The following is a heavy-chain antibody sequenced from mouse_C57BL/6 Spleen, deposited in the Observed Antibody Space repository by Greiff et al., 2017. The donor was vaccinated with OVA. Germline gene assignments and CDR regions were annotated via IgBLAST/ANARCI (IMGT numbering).Heavy chain of an antibody. J-gene: IGHJ4*01. Sequence: VQLQQPGAELVRPGSSVKLSCKASGYTFTSYWMHWVKQRPIQGLEWIGNIDPSDSETHYNQKFKDKATLTVDKSSSTAYMQLSSLTSEDSAVYYGARSPLGHYAMDYWGQGTSVTVSS. CDR2: IDPSDSET. CDR1: GYTFTSYW. V-gene: IGHV1-52*01. D-gene: IGHD6-1*01. CDR3: ARSPLGHYAMDY.